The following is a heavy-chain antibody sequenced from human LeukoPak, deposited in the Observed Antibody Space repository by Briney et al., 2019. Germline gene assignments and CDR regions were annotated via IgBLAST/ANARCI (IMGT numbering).Heavy chain of an antibody. V-gene: IGHV1-8*01. D-gene: IGHD3-16*02. CDR2: MSPSSGQT. CDR3: ARGIVEGVDV. Sequence: ASVKVSCKASGYTFTSYDINWVRQATGQGLEWMGWMSPSSGQTGYAQQFQGRVTMTRDTSVSTAFMELSSLRSEDTAVYYCARGIVEGVDVWGQGTTVTVSS. CDR1: GYTFTSYD. J-gene: IGHJ6*02.